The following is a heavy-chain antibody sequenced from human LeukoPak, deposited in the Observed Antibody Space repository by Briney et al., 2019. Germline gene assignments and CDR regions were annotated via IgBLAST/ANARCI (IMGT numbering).Heavy chain of an antibody. CDR3: ARGGKGVLYYYYYMDV. D-gene: IGHD2-8*02. CDR1: GYTFTSYD. V-gene: IGHV1-8*03. Sequence: ASVKVSCKASGYTFTSYDINWVRQATRQGLEWMGWMNPNSGNTGYAQKFQGRVTITRNTSISTAYMELSSLRSEDTAVYYCARGGKGVLYYYYYMDVWGKGTTVTISS. J-gene: IGHJ6*03. CDR2: MNPNSGNT.